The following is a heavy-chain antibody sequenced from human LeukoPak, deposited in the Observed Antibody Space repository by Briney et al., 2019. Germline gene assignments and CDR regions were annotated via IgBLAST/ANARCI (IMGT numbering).Heavy chain of an antibody. CDR2: ISGSGGNT. Sequence: GGSLRLSCAASGFTFNSYPMGWVRQPPGKGLEWVSTISGSGGNTYYADSVKGRFTVSRDNSKNTLYLQMNSLRDEDSAAYYCARVYLERLTAGYFDHWGQGTWVTVSP. V-gene: IGHV3-23*01. J-gene: IGHJ4*02. CDR1: GFTFNSYP. CDR3: ARVYLERLTAGYFDH. D-gene: IGHD2-8*01.